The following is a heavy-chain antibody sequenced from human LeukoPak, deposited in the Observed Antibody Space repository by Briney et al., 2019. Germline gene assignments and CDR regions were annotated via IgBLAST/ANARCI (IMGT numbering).Heavy chain of an antibody. D-gene: IGHD3-3*01. Sequence: PSETLSLTCAVYGGSFSGYYWSWIRQPPGKGLEWIGEINHSGSTNYNPSLKSRVTISVDTSKNQFSLKLSSVTAADTAVYYCARGTPQKRFSLDYWGQGTLVTVSS. CDR3: ARGTPQKRFSLDY. J-gene: IGHJ4*02. CDR2: INHSGST. V-gene: IGHV4-34*01. CDR1: GGSFSGYY.